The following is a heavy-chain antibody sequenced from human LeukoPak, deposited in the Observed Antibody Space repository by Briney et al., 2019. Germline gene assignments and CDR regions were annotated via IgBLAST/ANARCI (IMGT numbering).Heavy chain of an antibody. CDR3: AKSVSSGWYYTFDY. CDR1: GFTFSTYA. Sequence: AGGSLRLSCAASGFTFSTYAMSWVRQAPGRGLEWVSGISGSGGSTYYADSVKGRFTISRDSSKNTLYLQMNSLRAEDAAVYYCAKSVSSGWYYTFDYWGQGTLVTVSS. CDR2: ISGSGGST. V-gene: IGHV3-23*01. D-gene: IGHD6-19*01. J-gene: IGHJ4*02.